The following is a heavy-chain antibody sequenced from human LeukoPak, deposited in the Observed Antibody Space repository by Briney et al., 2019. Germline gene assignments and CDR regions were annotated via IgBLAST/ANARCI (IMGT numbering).Heavy chain of an antibody. CDR3: TKERVTSDGEPFDS. D-gene: IGHD2-2*01. CDR1: GFTFSSYA. Sequence: PGGSLRLSCAASGFTFSSYAMDWVRQAPGKGLEWVSYISDSGGRTYYADSVKGRFTIPRDNSKNTLYLQLNSLGAEDTAVYYCTKERVTSDGEPFDSWGPGTLVTVSS. V-gene: IGHV3-23*01. CDR2: ISDSGGRT. J-gene: IGHJ4*02.